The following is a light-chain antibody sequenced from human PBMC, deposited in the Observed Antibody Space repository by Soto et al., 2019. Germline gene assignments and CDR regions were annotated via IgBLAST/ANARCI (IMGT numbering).Light chain of an antibody. CDR3: QHYGSQQGFT. CDR2: GAS. V-gene: IGKV3-20*01. Sequence: EIVLTQSPGTLSLSPGERATLSCRASQSVSSTYLAWYQQKPGQAPRLLIYGASSRATGIPDRFSGSGSGTEFTLTIGRLEPEDFALYYCQHYGSQQGFTFGPGTKVDIK. CDR1: QSVSSTY. J-gene: IGKJ3*01.